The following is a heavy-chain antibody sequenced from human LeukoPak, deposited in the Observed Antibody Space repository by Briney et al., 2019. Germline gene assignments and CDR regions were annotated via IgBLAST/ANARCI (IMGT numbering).Heavy chain of an antibody. Sequence: GGSLRLSCAASGFTFSSYSMNWVRQAPGKGLEWVSSISSSSSYIYYADSVKGRFTISRDIAKNSLYLQMNSLRAEDTAVYYCARARLGLPLDYWGQGTLVTVSS. CDR3: ARARLGLPLDY. D-gene: IGHD7-27*01. CDR2: ISSSSSYI. CDR1: GFTFSSYS. V-gene: IGHV3-21*01. J-gene: IGHJ4*02.